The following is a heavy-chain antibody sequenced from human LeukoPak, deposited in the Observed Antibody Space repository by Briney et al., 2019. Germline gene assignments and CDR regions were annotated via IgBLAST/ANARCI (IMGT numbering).Heavy chain of an antibody. V-gene: IGHV3-33*08. D-gene: IGHD3-10*01. CDR3: ARETLTYFYDSGSRH. CDR2: IWYDGSNK. J-gene: IGHJ4*02. Sequence: GGSLRLSRVASGFTFSNYAMHWVRQAPGKGLEWVAVIWYDGSNKYYADSVKGRFTISRDNSKNTLYLQMNSLRAEDTAVYYCARETLTYFYDSGSRHWGQGTLVTVSS. CDR1: GFTFSNYA.